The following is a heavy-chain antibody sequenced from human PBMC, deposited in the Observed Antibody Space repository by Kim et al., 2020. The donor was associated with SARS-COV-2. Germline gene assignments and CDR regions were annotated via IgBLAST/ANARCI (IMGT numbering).Heavy chain of an antibody. CDR3: ASSRTFGGFGGYSYGPLGMDV. J-gene: IGHJ6*02. CDR2: IYYSGST. D-gene: IGHD5-18*01. V-gene: IGHV4-31*03. CDR1: GGSISSGGYY. Sequence: SETLSLTCTVSGGSISSGGYYWSWIRQHPGKGLEWIGYIYYSGSTYYNPSLKSRVTISVDTSKNQFSLKLSSVTAADTAVYYCASSRTFGGFGGYSYGPLGMDVWGQGTTVTVSS.